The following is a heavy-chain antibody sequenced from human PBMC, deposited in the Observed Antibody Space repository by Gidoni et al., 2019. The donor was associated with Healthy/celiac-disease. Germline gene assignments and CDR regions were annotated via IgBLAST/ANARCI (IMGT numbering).Heavy chain of an antibody. CDR2: INIDGSST. D-gene: IGHD3-22*01. V-gene: IGHV3-74*01. CDR3: ARDSGSGYYYTNWFDP. Sequence: EVQLVESGGGLVQPGGSLRLSCAASGFPFSRYWMHWVRQAPGKGLVWVSRINIDGSSTSYADSVKGRFTISRDNAKNTLYLQMNSLRAEDTAVYYCARDSGSGYYYTNWFDPWGQGTLVTVSS. J-gene: IGHJ5*02. CDR1: GFPFSRYW.